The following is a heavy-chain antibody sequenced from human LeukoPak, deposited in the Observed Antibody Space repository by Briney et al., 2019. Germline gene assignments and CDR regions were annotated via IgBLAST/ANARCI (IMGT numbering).Heavy chain of an antibody. J-gene: IGHJ5*02. CDR3: ARHTELWFEFDP. Sequence: PSETLSLTCTVSGGSISSYYWSWIRQPPGKGLEWIWYIYYSGSTNYNPSLKSRVTISVDASKNQFSLKLSSVTAADTAVYYCARHTELWFEFDPWGQGTLVTVSS. CDR1: GGSISSYY. D-gene: IGHD5-18*01. V-gene: IGHV4-59*08. CDR2: IYYSGST.